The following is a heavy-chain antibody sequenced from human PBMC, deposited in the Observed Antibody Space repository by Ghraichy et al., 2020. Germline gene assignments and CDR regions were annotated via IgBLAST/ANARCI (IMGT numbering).Heavy chain of an antibody. D-gene: IGHD3-3*01. V-gene: IGHV4-34*01. J-gene: IGHJ6*03. CDR1: GGSFSGYY. Sequence: SETLSLTCAVYGGSFSGYYWSWIRQPPGKGLEWIGEINHSGSTNYNPSLKSRVTISVDTSKNQFSLKLSSVTAADTAVYYCARGRLTIFGLRNYYYYMDVWGKGTTVTVSS. CDR2: INHSGST. CDR3: ARGRLTIFGLRNYYYYMDV.